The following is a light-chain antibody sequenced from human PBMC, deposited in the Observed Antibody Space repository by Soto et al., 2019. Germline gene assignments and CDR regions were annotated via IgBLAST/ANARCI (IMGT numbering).Light chain of an antibody. V-gene: IGLV2-8*01. CDR2: EVT. CDR3: SSFAGGGNPVL. Sequence: QCALTQPPSASGSLGQSVTISCTGTSSDVGGYNYVSWHQQHPGKAPKVMIYEVTKRPPGVPDRFSGSKSGNTASLTVSGLQAEDEAEYYCSSFAGGGNPVLLGGGTKLTVL. J-gene: IGLJ2*01. CDR1: SSDVGGYNY.